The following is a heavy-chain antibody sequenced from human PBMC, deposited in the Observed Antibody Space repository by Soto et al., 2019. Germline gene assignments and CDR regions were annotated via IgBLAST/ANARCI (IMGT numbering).Heavy chain of an antibody. D-gene: IGHD1-7*01. V-gene: IGHV3-74*01. J-gene: IGHJ3*01. Sequence: EVQLVDSGGGLVQPGGSPRLSCAASEFTFRSYWMHWVRQSPGKGLVWVSRISGDGSSTTYADSVRGRFTISRDNAKNTVYLQMDSLRAEDTAVYYCARSLPGTYGAFDLWGQGTMVTVSS. CDR1: EFTFRSYW. CDR2: ISGDGSST. CDR3: ARSLPGTYGAFDL.